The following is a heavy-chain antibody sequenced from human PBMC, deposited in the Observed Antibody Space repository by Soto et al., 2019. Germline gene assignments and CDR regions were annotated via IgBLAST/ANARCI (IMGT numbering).Heavy chain of an antibody. V-gene: IGHV3-7*01. CDR3: ARVSGDFWSGYYDYYYGMDV. D-gene: IGHD3-3*01. Sequence: GGSLRLSCAASGFTFSSYWMSWVRQAPGKGLEWVANIKQDGSEKYYVDSVKGRFTISRDNAKNSLYLQMSSLRAEDTAVYYCARVSGDFWSGYYDYYYGMDVWGQGTTVTVSS. CDR1: GFTFSSYW. J-gene: IGHJ6*02. CDR2: IKQDGSEK.